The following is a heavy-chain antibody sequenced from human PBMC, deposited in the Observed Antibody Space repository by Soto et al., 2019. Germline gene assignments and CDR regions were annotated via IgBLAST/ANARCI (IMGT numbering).Heavy chain of an antibody. V-gene: IGHV4-59*01. CDR1: GGSISSYY. D-gene: IGHD3-22*01. J-gene: IGHJ5*02. CDR2: IYYSGST. Sequence: SETLSLTCTVSGGSISSYYWIWIRQPPGKGLEWIGYIYYSGSTNYNPPLKSRVTISVDTSKNQFSLKLSSVTAADTAVYYCARDRYYDSSGYSYLSEGFDPWGQGTLVTVSS. CDR3: ARDRYYDSSGYSYLSEGFDP.